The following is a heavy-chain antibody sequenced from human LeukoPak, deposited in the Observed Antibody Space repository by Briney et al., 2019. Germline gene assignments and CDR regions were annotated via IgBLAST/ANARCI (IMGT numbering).Heavy chain of an antibody. CDR1: GFTFSSYA. CDR2: ISVNGGTT. CDR3: AKALGGTWYVRDC. J-gene: IGHJ4*02. Sequence: GGSLRLFCAASGFTFSSYAMSWARQPPAKGLEGGMVISVNGGTTYYADSVEGRLPIPRDNSENTLYRQMNTLRAEDTAVYYGAKALGGTWYVRDCWGQGTLVTVSS. V-gene: IGHV3-23*01. D-gene: IGHD6-13*01.